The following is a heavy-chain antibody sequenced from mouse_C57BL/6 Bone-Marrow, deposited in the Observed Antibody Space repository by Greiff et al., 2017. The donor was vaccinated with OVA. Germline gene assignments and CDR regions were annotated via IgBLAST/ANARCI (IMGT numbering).Heavy chain of an antibody. D-gene: IGHD2-2*01. V-gene: IGHV1-81*01. Sequence: VQLQQSGAELARPGASVKLSCKASGYTFTSYGISWVKQRTGQGLEWIGEIYPRGGNTYYTEKFKGKATLTADKSSSTAYMARRSLTAEDSAVYVCARGGLRLGFDYWGQGTTLTVSS. CDR1: GYTFTSYG. CDR2: IYPRGGNT. CDR3: ARGGLRLGFDY. J-gene: IGHJ2*01.